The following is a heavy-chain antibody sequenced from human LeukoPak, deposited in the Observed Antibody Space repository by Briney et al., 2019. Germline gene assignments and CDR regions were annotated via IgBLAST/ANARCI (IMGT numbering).Heavy chain of an antibody. J-gene: IGHJ4*02. CDR2: INHSGST. CDR3: ASGRSGYSYGFDY. V-gene: IGHV4-34*01. D-gene: IGHD5-18*01. CDR1: GGSFSGYY. Sequence: SETLSLTCAVYGGSFSGYYWSWIRQPPGKGLEWIGEINHSGSTNYNPSLKSRVTISVHTSKNRFSLKLSSVTAADTAVYYCASGRSGYSYGFDYWGQGTLVTVSS.